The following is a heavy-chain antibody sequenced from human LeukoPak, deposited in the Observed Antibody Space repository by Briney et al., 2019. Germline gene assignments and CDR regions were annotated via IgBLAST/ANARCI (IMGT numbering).Heavy chain of an antibody. D-gene: IGHD6-13*01. Sequence: GASVKVSCKASGGTFSSYAISWVRQAPGQGLEWMGGIIPIFGTANYAQKFQGRVTITADKSTSTAYMELSSLRSEDTAVYYCARAQLQQLVREHYYGMDVWGKGTTVTVSS. V-gene: IGHV1-69*06. CDR1: GGTFSSYA. CDR2: IIPIFGTA. CDR3: ARAQLQQLVREHYYGMDV. J-gene: IGHJ6*04.